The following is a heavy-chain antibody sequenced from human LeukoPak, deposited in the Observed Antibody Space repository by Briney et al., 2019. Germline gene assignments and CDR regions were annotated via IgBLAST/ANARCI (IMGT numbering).Heavy chain of an antibody. Sequence: PSETLSLTCTVSGGSISSSSYYWGWIRQPPGKGLEWIGSIYYSGSTYYNPSLKSRVTISVDTSKNQFSLKLSSVTAADTAVYYCARDLVSSDFDIWGQGTMVTVSS. CDR3: ARDLVSSDFDI. CDR1: GGSISSSSYY. D-gene: IGHD3-9*01. V-gene: IGHV4-39*07. CDR2: IYYSGST. J-gene: IGHJ3*02.